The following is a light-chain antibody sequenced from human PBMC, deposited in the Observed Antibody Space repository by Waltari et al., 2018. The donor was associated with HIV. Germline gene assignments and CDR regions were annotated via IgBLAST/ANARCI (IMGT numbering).Light chain of an antibody. Sequence: QSVLTQPPSVSGAPGQGVTISCTGNTSNIGAGYDVNWYQQLPGTAPKLLIYGNTNRPSGVPDRFSGSTSGTSASLAITGLQADDEADFYCQSYDSSLSGVIFGGGTKLTVL. CDR2: GNT. CDR1: TSNIGAGYD. J-gene: IGLJ2*01. CDR3: QSYDSSLSGVI. V-gene: IGLV1-40*01.